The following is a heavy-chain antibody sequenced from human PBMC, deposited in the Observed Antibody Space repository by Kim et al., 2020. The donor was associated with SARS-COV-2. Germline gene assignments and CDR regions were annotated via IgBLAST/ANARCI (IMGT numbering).Heavy chain of an antibody. D-gene: IGHD1-26*01. CDR2: ISGSGGST. CDR3: AKDSFDRVGATRYYYGMDV. J-gene: IGHJ6*02. V-gene: IGHV3-23*01. CDR1: GFTFSSYA. Sequence: GGSLRLSCAASGFTFSSYAMSWVRQAPGKGLEWVSAISGSGGSTYYADSVKGRFTISRDNSKNTLYLQMNSLRAEDTAVYYCAKDSFDRVGATRYYYGMDVWGQGTTVTVSS.